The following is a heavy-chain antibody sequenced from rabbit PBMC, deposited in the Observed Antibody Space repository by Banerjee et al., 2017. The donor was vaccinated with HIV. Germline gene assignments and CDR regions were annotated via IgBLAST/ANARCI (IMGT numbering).Heavy chain of an antibody. CDR1: GFSFSNKYV. D-gene: IGHD4-1*01. CDR3: ARDLAGVIGWNFNL. CDR2: IYGGSHGNH. J-gene: IGHJ4*01. Sequence: QEQLEESGGDLVKPEGSLTLTCTASGFSFSNKYVMCWVRQAPGKGLEWIACIYGGSHGNHYYASWAKGRFTISKTSSTTVTVQMTSLTAADTASYFCARDLAGVIGWNFNLWGQGTLVTVS. V-gene: IGHV1S45*01.